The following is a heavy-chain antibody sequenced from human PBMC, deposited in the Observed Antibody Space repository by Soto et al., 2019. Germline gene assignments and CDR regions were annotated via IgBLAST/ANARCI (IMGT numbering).Heavy chain of an antibody. D-gene: IGHD5-18*01. Sequence: GGSLRLSCAASGFTFSDYYMSWIRQAPGKGLEWVSYISSSSSYTNYADSVKGRFTISRDNAKNSLYLQMNSLRAEDTAVYYCARRNSYGFYRFYWFDPWGQGTLVTVSS. CDR2: ISSSSSYT. CDR3: ARRNSYGFYRFYWFDP. J-gene: IGHJ5*02. CDR1: GFTFSDYY. V-gene: IGHV3-11*03.